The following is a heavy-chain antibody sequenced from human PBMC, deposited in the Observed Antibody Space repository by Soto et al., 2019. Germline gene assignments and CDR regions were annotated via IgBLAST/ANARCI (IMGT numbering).Heavy chain of an antibody. V-gene: IGHV5-51*01. Sequence: GESLKISCKGSGYSFTSYWIGWVRQMPGKGLEWMGIIYPGDSDTRYSPSFQGQVTISADKSISTAYLQWSSLKASDTAMYYCARQNPNSWNYPGAFDIWGQGTMVTVSS. CDR2: IYPGDSDT. CDR3: ARQNPNSWNYPGAFDI. CDR1: GYSFTSYW. J-gene: IGHJ3*02. D-gene: IGHD1-7*01.